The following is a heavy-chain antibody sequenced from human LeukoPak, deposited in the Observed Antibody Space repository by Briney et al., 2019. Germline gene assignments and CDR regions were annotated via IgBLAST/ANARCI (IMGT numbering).Heavy chain of an antibody. CDR3: AKDLPDYGDYIEGY. CDR2: ISGSGGST. CDR1: GFTFSSFA. D-gene: IGHD4-17*01. V-gene: IGHV3-23*01. J-gene: IGHJ4*02. Sequence: GGSLRLSCAASGFTFSSFAMSWVRQAPGKGLEWVSAISGSGGSTNYADSVKGRFTFSRDNSKNTLYLQMNSLRAEDTAVYYCAKDLPDYGDYIEGYWGQGTLVTVSS.